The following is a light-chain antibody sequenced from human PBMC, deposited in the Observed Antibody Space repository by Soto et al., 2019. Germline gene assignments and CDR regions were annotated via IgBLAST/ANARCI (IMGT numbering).Light chain of an antibody. V-gene: IGKV3-15*01. CDR3: QHYNNWPLT. Sequence: EIVMTQSPATLSVSPGERASLSCRASQSIRTNLAWYQQKPGQAPRLLIYVASTRAAGIPARFSGSGSGTEFTLTIDGLQSEDFAMYYCQHYNNWPLTFGGGTKVDIK. CDR2: VAS. CDR1: QSIRTN. J-gene: IGKJ4*01.